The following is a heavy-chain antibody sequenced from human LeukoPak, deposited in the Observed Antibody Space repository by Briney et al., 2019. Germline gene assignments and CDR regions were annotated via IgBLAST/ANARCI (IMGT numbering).Heavy chain of an antibody. CDR2: INSDGSSS. CDR1: GFAFSSYW. J-gene: IGHJ4*02. V-gene: IGHV3-74*01. Sequence: GGSLRLSCAASGFAFSSYWMHWVRQAPGKGLVWVSRINSDGSSSDYADSVKGRFTISRDNAKNTLYLQMNSLRAEDTAVYYCARGYYDYVWGSHLDYWGQGTLVTVSS. CDR3: ARGYYDYVWGSHLDY. D-gene: IGHD3-16*01.